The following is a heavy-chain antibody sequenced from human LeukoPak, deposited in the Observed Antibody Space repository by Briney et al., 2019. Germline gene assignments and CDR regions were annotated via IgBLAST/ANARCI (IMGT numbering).Heavy chain of an antibody. CDR2: IYYSGSP. V-gene: IGHV4-39*01. CDR3: ATWRTVKTGCVH. Sequence: SETLSLTCTVSGGSISNNNYYWAWIRQPPGKGLECIGSIYYSGSPYYNPSLKSRVTISVDTSKNQFSLRLSSVTAADTAVYYCATWRTVKTGCVHWGEGTRVRVSS. CDR1: GGSISNNNYY. J-gene: IGHJ4*02. D-gene: IGHD2-8*02.